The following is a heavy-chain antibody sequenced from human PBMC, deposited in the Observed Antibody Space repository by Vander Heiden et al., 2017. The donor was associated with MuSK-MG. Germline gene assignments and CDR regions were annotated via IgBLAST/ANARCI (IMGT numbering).Heavy chain of an antibody. D-gene: IGHD1-26*01. Sequence: EVQLLESGGGLIQPGGSLRLSCAASGFTFSSYAMSWVRQAPGEGLERVSSISGGGGTTYYADSVKGRFTISRDNSKNTLFQQMNSLRAEDTAVYYCAKARFYSGRFGDAFDFWGQGTMVTVSP. CDR1: GFTFSSYA. CDR2: ISGGGGTT. J-gene: IGHJ3*01. CDR3: AKARFYSGRFGDAFDF. V-gene: IGHV3-23*01.